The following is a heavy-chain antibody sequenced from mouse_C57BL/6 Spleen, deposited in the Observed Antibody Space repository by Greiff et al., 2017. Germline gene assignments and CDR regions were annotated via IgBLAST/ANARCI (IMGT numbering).Heavy chain of an antibody. J-gene: IGHJ2*01. Sequence: EVQVVESGGGLVKPGGSLKLSCAASGFTFSDYGMHWVRQAPEKGLEWVAYISSGSSTIYYADTVKGRFTISRDNAKNTLFLQMTSLRSEDTAMYYCARDDGYYVGYFDYWGQGTTLTVSS. CDR2: ISSGSSTI. CDR3: ARDDGYYVGYFDY. V-gene: IGHV5-17*01. CDR1: GFTFSDYG. D-gene: IGHD2-3*01.